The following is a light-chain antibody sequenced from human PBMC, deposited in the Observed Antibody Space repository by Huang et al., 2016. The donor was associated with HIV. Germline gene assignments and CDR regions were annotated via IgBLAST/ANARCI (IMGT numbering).Light chain of an antibody. J-gene: IGKJ1*01. CDR1: QNISSW. CDR2: KIS. V-gene: IGKV1-5*03. CDR3: QYGET. Sequence: DIQLTQSPSTLSAFVGDKLTTTFLASQNISSWLAWYQQKPGKAPRLLIYKISSLESGVPSRFSGSGSGTEFTRTISSLQPDDIGTYYCQYGETFGQGSKVEVK.